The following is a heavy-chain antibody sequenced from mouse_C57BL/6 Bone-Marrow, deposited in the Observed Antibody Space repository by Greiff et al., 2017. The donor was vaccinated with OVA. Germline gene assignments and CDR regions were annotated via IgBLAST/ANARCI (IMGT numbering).Heavy chain of an antibody. D-gene: IGHD1-1*01. CDR1: GYSFTGYY. J-gene: IGHJ3*01. CDR3: ASGITTDRGGFAY. V-gene: IGHV1-42*01. Sequence: VQLQQSGPELVKPGASVKISCKASGYSFTGYYMNWVKQSPEKSLEWIGEINPSTGGTTYNQKFKGKATLTVDKSSSTAYMQLKSLTSEDSAVYYWASGITTDRGGFAYWGQGTLVTVSA. CDR2: INPSTGGT.